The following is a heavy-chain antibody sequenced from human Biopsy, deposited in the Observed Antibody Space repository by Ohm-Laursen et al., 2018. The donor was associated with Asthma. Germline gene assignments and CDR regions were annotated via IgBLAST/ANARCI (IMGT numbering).Heavy chain of an antibody. Sequence: ASVTAFCKTSGYTFNSAGITWVRQAPGQGLEWMGWTSVYNGNTKVAQKLQDRATMITDTSTSTAYMELRSLRSDDTAVYFCARAVDYSHYYGIDVWGQGTTVTVS. CDR1: GYTFNSAG. CDR2: TSVYNGNT. D-gene: IGHD3-10*01. CDR3: ARAVDYSHYYGIDV. V-gene: IGHV1-18*01. J-gene: IGHJ6*02.